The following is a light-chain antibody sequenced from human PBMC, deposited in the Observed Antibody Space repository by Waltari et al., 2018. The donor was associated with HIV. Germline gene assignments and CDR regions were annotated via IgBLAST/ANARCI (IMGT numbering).Light chain of an antibody. J-gene: IGLJ2*01. CDR1: SSDVGGYNF. CDR2: AVT. Sequence: QSALTQPPSASGSPGQSVTISCTGTSSDVGGYNFVSWYQQHPGKAPKLMIFAVTKRPSGVPARFSGSKTGNTASLTVSGLQADDEGDYYCSSYAGGNNVVFGGGTKLTVL. V-gene: IGLV2-8*01. CDR3: SSYAGGNNVV.